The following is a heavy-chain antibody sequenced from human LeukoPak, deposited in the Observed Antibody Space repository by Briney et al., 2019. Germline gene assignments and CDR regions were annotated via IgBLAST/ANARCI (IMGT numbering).Heavy chain of an antibody. CDR2: ISYGGSNK. V-gene: IGHV3-30*04. Sequence: PGMSLTLSCAASRFTLSRLDMQWVPQAPGKGVEGGAVISYGGSNKYFADFVEGRFTVSRENSKNTLYMQMISMRAEDPAVYYCARDSYFYYYDSSGYYPGGYGMDVWGQGTTVTVSS. CDR1: RFTLSRLD. CDR3: ARDSYFYYYDSSGYYPGGYGMDV. J-gene: IGHJ6*02. D-gene: IGHD3-22*01.